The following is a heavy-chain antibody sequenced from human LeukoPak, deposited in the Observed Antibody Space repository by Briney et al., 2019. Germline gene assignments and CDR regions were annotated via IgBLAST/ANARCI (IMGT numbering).Heavy chain of an antibody. CDR3: ARGLWFGELLQNDAFDI. D-gene: IGHD3-10*01. J-gene: IGHJ3*02. V-gene: IGHV4-30-4*01. CDR1: GGSISSGDYY. Sequence: SETLSLTCTVSGGSISSGDYYWSWIRQPPGKGLEWIGYIYYSGSTYYNPSLKSRVTISVDTSKNQFSLKLSSVTAADTAVYYCARGLWFGELLQNDAFDIWGQGTMVTVSS. CDR2: IYYSGST.